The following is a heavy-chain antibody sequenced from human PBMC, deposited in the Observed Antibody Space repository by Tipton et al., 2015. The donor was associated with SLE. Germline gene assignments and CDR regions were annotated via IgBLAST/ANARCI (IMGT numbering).Heavy chain of an antibody. J-gene: IGHJ4*02. D-gene: IGHD3-3*01. V-gene: IGHV5-51*01. Sequence: GSISSCYWIGWVRQMPGKGLEWMGIIYPGDSDTRYSPSFQGQVTISADKSISTAYLQWSSLKAPDTAMYYCARRGADFWNDYWGQGTLVTVSS. CDR3: ARRGADFWNDY. CDR1: GSISSCYW. CDR2: IYPGDSDT.